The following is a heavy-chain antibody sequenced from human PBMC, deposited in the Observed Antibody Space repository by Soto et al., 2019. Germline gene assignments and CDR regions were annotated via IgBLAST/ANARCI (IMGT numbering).Heavy chain of an antibody. J-gene: IGHJ6*02. CDR2: IIPIFGTA. V-gene: IGHV1-69*13. CDR3: ARDYYDNSGYSEVYYYGMDV. D-gene: IGHD3-22*01. Sequence: RASVKVSCKASGGTFSSYAISWVRQAPGQGLEWMGGIIPIFGTANYAQKFQGRVTITADESTSTAYMELSSLRSEDTAVYYCARDYYDNSGYSEVYYYGMDVWGQGTTVTVSS. CDR1: GGTFSSYA.